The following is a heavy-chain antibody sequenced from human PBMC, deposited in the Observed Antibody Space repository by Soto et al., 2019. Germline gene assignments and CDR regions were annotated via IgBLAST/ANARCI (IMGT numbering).Heavy chain of an antibody. CDR1: GFTFGRFA. Sequence: GGSLRLSCEASGFTFGRFAMTWVRQAAGKGLEWVSAITGTGGSTLYADSARGRLTTSRDNAMKKLIMQRNSLTAEDTAGSYRVEGSDGYNRYYFDSGGQGTPVTVSS. CDR3: VEGSDGYNRYYFDS. CDR2: ITGTGGST. V-gene: IGHV3-23*01. D-gene: IGHD2-21*01. J-gene: IGHJ4*02.